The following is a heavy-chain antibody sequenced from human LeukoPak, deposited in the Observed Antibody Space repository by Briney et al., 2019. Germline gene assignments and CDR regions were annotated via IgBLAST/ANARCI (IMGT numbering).Heavy chain of an antibody. V-gene: IGHV3-23*01. CDR3: AKDFVYSYGY. CDR2: ITGSGSET. J-gene: IGHJ4*02. Sequence: GGSLRLSCAASGFTFSSSAMRWVRQAPGKGLEWVSSITGSGSETFYADSVKGRFTISRDNSKNTLYLQMNSLRAEDTAVYYCAKDFVYSYGYWGQGTLVTVSS. D-gene: IGHD5-18*01. CDR1: GFTFSSSA.